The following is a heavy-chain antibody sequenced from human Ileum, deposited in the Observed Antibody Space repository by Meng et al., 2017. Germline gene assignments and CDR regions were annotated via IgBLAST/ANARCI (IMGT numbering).Heavy chain of an antibody. CDR1: GGSITSGSYY. V-gene: IGHV4-61*02. D-gene: IGHD3-22*01. J-gene: IGHJ3*02. CDR3: ARASNYYDSSGYAFDI. Sequence: LRLSCTVSGGSITSGSYYWSWIRQPAGKGLEWIGRIFTSGSTNYNPSLKSRVTISVDTSKNQFSLKLSSVTAADTAVYFCARASNYYDSSGYAFDIWGQETMVTVSS. CDR2: IFTSGST.